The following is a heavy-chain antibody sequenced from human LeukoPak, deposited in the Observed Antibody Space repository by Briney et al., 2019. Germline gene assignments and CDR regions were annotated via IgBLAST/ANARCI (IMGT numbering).Heavy chain of an antibody. D-gene: IGHD6-19*01. V-gene: IGHV1-58*02. J-gene: IGHJ5*02. CDR1: GFTFTSSA. CDR2: IVVGSGNT. CDR3: AARRGIAVNWFDP. Sequence: GTSAKVSCKASGFTFTSSAMQWVRQARGQRLEWIGWIVVGSGNTNYAQKFQERVTITRDMSTSTAYMELSSLRSEDTAVYYCAARRGIAVNWFDPWGQGTLVTVSS.